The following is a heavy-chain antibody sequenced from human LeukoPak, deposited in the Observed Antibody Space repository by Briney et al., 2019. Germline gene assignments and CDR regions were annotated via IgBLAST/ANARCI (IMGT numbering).Heavy chain of an antibody. CDR1: GDSISRYY. V-gene: IGHV4-59*01. CDR2: IYYSGST. Sequence: SETLSLTCTVSGDSISRYYWNWIRQSPGKGLEWIGYIYYSGSTNYNPSLQSRVTISVDTSKNQFSLKLSSVTAADTAVYYCVRAGWYSFDSWGQGTLVTVSS. J-gene: IGHJ4*02. CDR3: VRAGWYSFDS. D-gene: IGHD1-26*01.